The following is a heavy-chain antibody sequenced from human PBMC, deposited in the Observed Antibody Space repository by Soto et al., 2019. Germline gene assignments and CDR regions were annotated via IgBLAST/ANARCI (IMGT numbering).Heavy chain of an antibody. CDR2: INYSGTT. CDR3: ARERLSGTNNWFDP. D-gene: IGHD1-20*01. Sequence: SETLSLTCTLSGGSISSYYWSWIRQPPGKGLEWIGYINYSGTTSYNPSLKSRVTILVDTSKNQFSLKLTSVTAADTAVYFCARERLSGTNNWFDPWGQGTLVTVSS. V-gene: IGHV4-59*01. CDR1: GGSISSYY. J-gene: IGHJ5*02.